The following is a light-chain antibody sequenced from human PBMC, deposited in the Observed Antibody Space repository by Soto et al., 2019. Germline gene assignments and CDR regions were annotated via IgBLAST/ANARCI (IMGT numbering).Light chain of an antibody. Sequence: EIVLTQSPGTLSLSPGERATLSCRASQSVNSNYLAWYQRKPGQAPRLLIYGASNRATDIPYRFSASGSGTDFTLTITTLEAEDFAVYYCRQYDSTPPTFGQGTKVEV. CDR3: RQYDSTPPT. CDR1: QSVNSNY. J-gene: IGKJ1*01. V-gene: IGKV3-20*01. CDR2: GAS.